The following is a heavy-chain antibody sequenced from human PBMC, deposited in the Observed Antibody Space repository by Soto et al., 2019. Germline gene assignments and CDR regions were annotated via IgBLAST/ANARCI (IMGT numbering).Heavy chain of an antibody. J-gene: IGHJ4*02. CDR2: ISHDGSDK. Sequence: PGGSIRLSCSTSGFTFSSFGMHWVRQAPGKGLEWVAVISHDGSDKYYADSVKGHFTISRDNSKNTLYLQMNSLRAGDTAVYYGAHKRSGVTAGPSNIDDWGQGT. CDR1: GFTFSSFG. D-gene: IGHD6-25*01. CDR3: AHKRSGVTAGPSNIDD. V-gene: IGHV3-30*03.